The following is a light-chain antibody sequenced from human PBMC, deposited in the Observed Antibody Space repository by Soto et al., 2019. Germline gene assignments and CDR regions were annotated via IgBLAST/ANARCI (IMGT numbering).Light chain of an antibody. V-gene: IGKV3D-20*02. J-gene: IGKJ1*01. CDR2: GAS. Sequence: DIVLTQSPGTLSLSAGERATLSWGASQSVSSSYLAWYQRKPGQAPRLLIYGASSRATGIPDRFSGSGSGTDFTLTISRLETEDFAVYYCQQRSNWMWTFGQGTKVDIK. CDR1: QSVSSSY. CDR3: QQRSNWMWT.